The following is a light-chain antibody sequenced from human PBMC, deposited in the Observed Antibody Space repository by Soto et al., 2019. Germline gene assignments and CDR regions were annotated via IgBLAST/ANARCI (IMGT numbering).Light chain of an antibody. CDR1: SRDVGGYNY. CDR2: EVS. CDR3: NSYIGSSSDV. J-gene: IGLJ1*01. V-gene: IGLV2-14*01. Sequence: QSVLTQPASVSGSPGQSITISCTGTSRDVGGYNYVSWYQQHPGTAPKLIIYEVSNRPLGVSNRYSGSKSGNTASLTISGLQAEDEADYFCNSYIGSSSDVFGSGTKLTVL.